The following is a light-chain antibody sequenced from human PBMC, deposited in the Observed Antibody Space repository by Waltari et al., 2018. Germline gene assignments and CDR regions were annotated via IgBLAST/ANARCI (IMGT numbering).Light chain of an antibody. CDR1: GSDVGGYNY. J-gene: IGLJ1*01. CDR2: EVS. V-gene: IGLV2-14*01. CDR3: SSYTSSGTYV. Sequence: QSALTQPASVSGSPGQSITISCTGTGSDVGGYNYVSWYQHHPGKAPQRMIYEVSNRPSGVSKRFSGAKAGNTASLTISGLQAEDEADYYCSSYTSSGTYVFGTGTKVTVL.